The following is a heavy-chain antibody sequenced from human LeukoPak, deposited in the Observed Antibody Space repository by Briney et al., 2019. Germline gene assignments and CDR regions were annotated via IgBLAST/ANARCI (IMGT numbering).Heavy chain of an antibody. CDR1: GLTFSSYD. D-gene: IGHD6-13*01. CDR2: IGTAGEI. CDR3: ARAAYSSTWYSRYFDL. J-gene: IGHJ2*01. V-gene: IGHV3-13*01. Sequence: GGSLRLSCAASGLTFSSYDIHWVRQPTGKGLEWVSGIGTAGEIYYPGSVKGRFTISRENAKNSLYLQMNSLRAADTAVYYCARAAYSSTWYSRYFDLWGRGTLVTVSS.